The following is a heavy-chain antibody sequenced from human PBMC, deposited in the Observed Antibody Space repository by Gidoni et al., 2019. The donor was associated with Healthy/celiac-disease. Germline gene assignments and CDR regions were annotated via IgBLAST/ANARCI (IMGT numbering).Heavy chain of an antibody. D-gene: IGHD1-1*01. CDR3: ARNWNDPPFIDY. Sequence: STYYNPSLKSRVTISVDTSKNQFSLKLSSVTAADTAVYYCARNWNDPPFIDYWGQGTLVTVSS. V-gene: IGHV4-39*01. CDR2: ST. J-gene: IGHJ4*02.